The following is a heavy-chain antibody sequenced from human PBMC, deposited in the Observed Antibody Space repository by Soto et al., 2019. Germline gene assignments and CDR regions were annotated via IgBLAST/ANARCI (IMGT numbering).Heavy chain of an antibody. Sequence: QVTLKESGPALVKPTETLTLTCTVSGFSLTTGKMGVSWIRQPPGKALEWLAHIFSDNERSYSTSLQGRLTISTDTSGSQVVLSMTNVDPVDTATYYCARMNVDSYPFYYAMDVWGQGTTVTVSS. CDR3: ARMNVDSYPFYYAMDV. J-gene: IGHJ6*02. CDR2: IFSDNER. CDR1: GFSLTTGKMG. V-gene: IGHV2-26*01. D-gene: IGHD4-17*01.